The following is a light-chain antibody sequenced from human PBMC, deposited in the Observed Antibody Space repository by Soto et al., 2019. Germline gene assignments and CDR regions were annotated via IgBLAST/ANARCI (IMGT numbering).Light chain of an antibody. V-gene: IGLV1-51*01. CDR3: EAWDNSLGAVV. Sequence: QSVLTQPPSVSAAPGQKVTISCSGSSSNIGNNLVAWYHQLPGTAPKLLIYDNNQRPSGIPDRFSGSRSGTSATLTITGLQTGDEADYYCEAWDNSLGAVVFGGGTKLNVL. CDR2: DNN. CDR1: SSNIGNNL. J-gene: IGLJ2*01.